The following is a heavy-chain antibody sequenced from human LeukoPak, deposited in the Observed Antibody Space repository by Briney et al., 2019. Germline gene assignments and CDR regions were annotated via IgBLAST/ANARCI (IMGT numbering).Heavy chain of an antibody. J-gene: IGHJ6*03. CDR2: ISGSSSYI. V-gene: IGHV3-21*01. D-gene: IGHD3-16*01. Sequence: GGSLRLSCAASGFTFSSYSMNWVRQAPGKGLEWVSSISGSSSYIYYADSVKGRFTISRDNAKNSLYLQMNSLRAEDTAVYYCARGIARGGYYYMDVWGKGTTVTVSS. CDR1: GFTFSSYS. CDR3: ARGIARGGYYYMDV.